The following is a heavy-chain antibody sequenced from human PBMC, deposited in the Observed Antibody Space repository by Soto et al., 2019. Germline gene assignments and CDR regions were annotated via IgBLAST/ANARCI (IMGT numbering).Heavy chain of an antibody. Sequence: QVQLMQSGAEVKKPGASVKVSCKASGYSFTTYYMHWVRQAPGQGLEWMGIINPSGGGTNYAQKCQDRVTMTRDTSTSTVYMQLRSLRSEDTAVYYCAREGRGQQLPRTCDSWGQGPLLTVSS. CDR1: GYSFTTYY. D-gene: IGHD6-13*01. J-gene: IGHJ4*02. V-gene: IGHV1-46*01. CDR2: INPSGGGT. CDR3: AREGRGQQLPRTCDS.